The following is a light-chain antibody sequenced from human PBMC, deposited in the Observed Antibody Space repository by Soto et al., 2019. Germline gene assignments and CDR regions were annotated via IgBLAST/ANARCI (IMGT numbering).Light chain of an antibody. CDR3: QQRHISPIT. J-gene: IGKJ5*01. CDR1: QSVPSSY. Sequence: EIVLTQSPGTLSLSPGKRATLSCRASQSVPSSYLAWYQQKPGQAPRLLIYGESSRATGIPDRFSGSGSGTDFTLTLSSLEPEDSAVYHCQQRHISPITFGQGARLEI. V-gene: IGKV3D-20*02. CDR2: GES.